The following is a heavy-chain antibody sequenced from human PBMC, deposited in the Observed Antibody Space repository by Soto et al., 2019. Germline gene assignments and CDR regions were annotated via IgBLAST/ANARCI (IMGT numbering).Heavy chain of an antibody. CDR3: ARVQVSSSYYYYGMDV. V-gene: IGHV5-51*01. Sequence: ESLKISCKGSGYSFTSYWIGWVRQMPGKGLEWMGIIYPGDSDTRYSPSFQGQVTISADKSISTAYLQWSSLKASDAAMYYCARVQVSSSYYYYGMDVWGQGTTVTVSS. CDR1: GYSFTSYW. CDR2: IYPGDSDT. J-gene: IGHJ6*02. D-gene: IGHD6-6*01.